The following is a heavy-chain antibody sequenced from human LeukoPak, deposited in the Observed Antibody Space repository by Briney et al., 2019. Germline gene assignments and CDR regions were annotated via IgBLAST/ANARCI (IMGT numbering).Heavy chain of an antibody. J-gene: IGHJ4*02. CDR2: INPNSGVT. CDR3: ARESGYCSSTRCYHSYPCDY. V-gene: IGHV1-2*02. Sequence: ASVKVSCKASVYTFTGYYMHWVRQAPGQGREWMGWINPNSGVTNYAQKLQGRVTMTRDTSISTAYMELSRLRSDDTGVYYCARESGYCSSTRCYHSYPCDYWGQGTLVTVSS. D-gene: IGHD2-2*01. CDR1: VYTFTGYY.